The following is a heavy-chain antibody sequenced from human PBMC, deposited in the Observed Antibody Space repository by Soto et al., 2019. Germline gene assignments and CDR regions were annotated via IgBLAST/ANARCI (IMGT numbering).Heavy chain of an antibody. CDR1: GYTFTNYA. V-gene: IGHV1-3*05. D-gene: IGHD3-22*01. CDR3: ARSSGYYLMDDD. CDR2: INAGNGNT. J-gene: IGHJ4*02. Sequence: QVQLVQSGAEEKKPGASVKVSCKASGYTFTNYAMHWVRQAPGHRLEWMGWINAGNGNTKYSQKFQGRVTITRDTSASTAYMELSSLRSEDTAVYYCARSSGYYLMDDDWGQVALVTVSS.